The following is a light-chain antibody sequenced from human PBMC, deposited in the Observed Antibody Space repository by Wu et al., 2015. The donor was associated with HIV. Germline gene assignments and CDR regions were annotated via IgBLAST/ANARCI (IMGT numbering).Light chain of an antibody. CDR2: DGA. V-gene: IGKV3-20*01. CDR1: QSVGSNY. J-gene: IGKJ2*03. Sequence: EIVLTQSPGTLSLSPGERATLSCRASQSVGSNYLAWYQQKPGQAPRLLIFDGANRATGIPDRFSGSGSGTDFTLTINRLEPEDFAVYYCQQYGSSPRGYSFGQGTKLEIK. CDR3: QQYGSSPRGYS.